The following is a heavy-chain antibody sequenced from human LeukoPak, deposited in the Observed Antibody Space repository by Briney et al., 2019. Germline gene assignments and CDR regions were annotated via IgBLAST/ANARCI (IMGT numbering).Heavy chain of an antibody. D-gene: IGHD3-10*01. J-gene: IGHJ5*02. V-gene: IGHV4-4*07. CDR1: GASIGLYY. CDR3: ARVLIWFGQLQNWFDP. CDR2: IYTSGTS. Sequence: SETLSLTCTVSGASIGLYYWSWIRQPAGKGLEWIGRIYTSGTSNYSPSLKSRVTMSLDLSKNQLSLKLSSVTAADTAVYYCARVLIWFGQLQNWFDPWGPGTLVTVSS.